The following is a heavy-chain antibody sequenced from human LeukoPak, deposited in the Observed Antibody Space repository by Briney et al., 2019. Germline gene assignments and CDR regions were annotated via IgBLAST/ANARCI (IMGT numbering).Heavy chain of an antibody. CDR3: ATSDFAAHFDY. V-gene: IGHV3-43*02. CDR1: GFXFDDYA. CDR2: ISGDGGST. Sequence: GGSLRLSCAASGFXFDDYAMHWVRQAPGKGLEWVSLISGDGGSTYYADSVKGRFTISRDNNKNSLYLQMNSLGTEDTALYYCATSDFAAHFDYWGQGTLVTVSS. J-gene: IGHJ4*02. D-gene: IGHD2/OR15-2a*01.